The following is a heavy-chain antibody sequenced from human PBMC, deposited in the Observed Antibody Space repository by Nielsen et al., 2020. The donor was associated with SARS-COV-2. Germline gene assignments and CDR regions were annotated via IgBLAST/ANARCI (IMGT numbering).Heavy chain of an antibody. CDR3: TTPIAAAGTGFDY. Sequence: GESLKISCAASGFSFSDSSMHWVRQASGKGLEWLGRIRSKANSYATAYAASVKDRFTISRDDSKNTAYLQMNSLKTEDTAVYYCTTPIAAAGTGFDYWGQGTLVTVSS. CDR2: IRSKANSYAT. CDR1: GFSFSDSS. V-gene: IGHV3-73*01. D-gene: IGHD6-13*01. J-gene: IGHJ4*02.